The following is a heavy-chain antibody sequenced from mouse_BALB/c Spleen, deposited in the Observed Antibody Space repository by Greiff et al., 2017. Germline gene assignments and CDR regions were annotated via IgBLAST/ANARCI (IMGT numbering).Heavy chain of an antibody. D-gene: IGHD2-3*01. V-gene: IGHV5-12-2*01. CDR2: ISNGGGST. CDR3: ARRDDGYYPAWFAY. Sequence: EVQRVESGGGLVQPGGSLKLSCAASGFTFSSYTMSWVRQTPEKRLEWVAYISNGGGSTYYPDTVKGRFTISRDNAKNTLYLQMSSLKSEDTAMYYCARRDDGYYPAWFAYWGQGTLVTVSA. J-gene: IGHJ3*01. CDR1: GFTFSSYT.